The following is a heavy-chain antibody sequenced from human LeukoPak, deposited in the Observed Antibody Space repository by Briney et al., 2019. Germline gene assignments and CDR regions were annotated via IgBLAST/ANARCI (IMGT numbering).Heavy chain of an antibody. J-gene: IGHJ5*02. V-gene: IGHV3-73*01. D-gene: IGHD2-8*01. CDR2: IRDKGYGHAT. CDR1: GFTFSDSA. CDR3: TTPNEGNWFDP. Sequence: GGSLKLSCAASGFTFSDSAIHWVRQASGKGLEWVGRIRDKGYGHATAYAASVKGRFTLSRDDSKNTAYLQMNSLKTEDTALYYRTTPNEGNWFDPWGQGTLVTVSS.